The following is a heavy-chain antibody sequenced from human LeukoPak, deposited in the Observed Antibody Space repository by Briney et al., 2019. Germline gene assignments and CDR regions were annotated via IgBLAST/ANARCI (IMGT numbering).Heavy chain of an antibody. CDR3: AKKTPGIHPFDS. D-gene: IGHD6-13*01. Sequence: TGGSLRLSCAASGFTFRTSAFSWVRQSPGRGLEWVSTVGTESDTYYADSVKGRFTISRDNSKNTVYLQMTGLRADDTAVYYCAKKTPGIHPFDSWGQGTLVTVSP. J-gene: IGHJ4*02. V-gene: IGHV3-23*01. CDR2: VGTESDT. CDR1: GFTFRTSA.